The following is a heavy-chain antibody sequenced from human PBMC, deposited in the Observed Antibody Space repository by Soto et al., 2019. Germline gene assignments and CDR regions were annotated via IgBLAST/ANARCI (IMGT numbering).Heavy chain of an antibody. CDR2: INESGST. Sequence: QVQLQQWGAGLLKPSETLSLTCAVYGGSFSDYPWTWIRQPPGKGLEWIGEINESGSTNYTPSLERRVTISRDTSNNRFSLKLSAVTAADTAVYYCARGSHTLHSYDRSGFYHYVDYWGQGSLVTVSS. V-gene: IGHV4-34*01. D-gene: IGHD3-22*01. CDR3: ARGSHTLHSYDRSGFYHYVDY. CDR1: GGSFSDYP. J-gene: IGHJ4*02.